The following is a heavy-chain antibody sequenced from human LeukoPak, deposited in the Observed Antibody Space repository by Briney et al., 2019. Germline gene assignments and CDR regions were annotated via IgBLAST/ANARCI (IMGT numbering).Heavy chain of an antibody. V-gene: IGHV4-59*12. J-gene: IGHJ4*02. D-gene: IGHD3-10*01. CDR1: GGSISSYY. CDR2: VSYSGST. CDR3: ARDSSHRGSGSYSDY. Sequence: SETLSLTCTVSGGSISSYYWSWVRQPPGKGLEWIGYVSYSGSTDYNPSLKSRVTISIDTSKNQFSLKLSSVTAADTAVYYCARDSSHRGSGSYSDYWGQGTLVTVSS.